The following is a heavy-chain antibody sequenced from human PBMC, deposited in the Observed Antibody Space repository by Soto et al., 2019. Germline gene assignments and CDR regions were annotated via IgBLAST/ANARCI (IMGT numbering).Heavy chain of an antibody. D-gene: IGHD2-2*01. J-gene: IGHJ4*02. CDR3: EKPNLYCSSTSCYDY. CDR1: GLTFSDHA. CDR2: VSGSGNST. V-gene: IGHV3-23*01. Sequence: GSLRLSCAASGLTFSDHAMTWVRQAPGKGLEWVSVVSGSGNSTYYADSVKGRFTISRDNSNNTLYLQMDILRAEDTAIYYCEKPNLYCSSTSCYDYWGQGTLVTVSS.